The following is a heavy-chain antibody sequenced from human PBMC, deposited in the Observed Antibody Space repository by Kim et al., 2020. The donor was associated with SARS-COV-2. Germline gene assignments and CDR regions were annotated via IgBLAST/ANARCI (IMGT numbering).Heavy chain of an antibody. J-gene: IGHJ4*02. Sequence: GGSLRLSCAASGFTFSNYGMHWVRQAPGKGLEWVAVISYDGSNKYYADSVKGRFTISRDNSKNTLYLQMNSLRAEDTAVYYCAKRLGMGIAAPSHFDYWGQGTLVTVSS. V-gene: IGHV3-30*18. CDR2: ISYDGSNK. D-gene: IGHD6-13*01. CDR3: AKRLGMGIAAPSHFDY. CDR1: GFTFSNYG.